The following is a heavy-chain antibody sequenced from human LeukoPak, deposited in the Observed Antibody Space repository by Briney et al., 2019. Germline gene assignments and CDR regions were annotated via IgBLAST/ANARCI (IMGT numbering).Heavy chain of an antibody. D-gene: IGHD3-3*02. J-gene: IGHJ4*02. Sequence: PGGSLRLSCVASGFTFSSYAMSWVRQAPGKGLEWVSSISSSSSYIYYADSVKGRFTISRDNAKNTLYLQMNSLRAEDTAVYYCARDTSQLASPFDYWGQGTLVTVSS. CDR3: ARDTSQLASPFDY. CDR2: ISSSSSYI. V-gene: IGHV3-21*04. CDR1: GFTFSSYA.